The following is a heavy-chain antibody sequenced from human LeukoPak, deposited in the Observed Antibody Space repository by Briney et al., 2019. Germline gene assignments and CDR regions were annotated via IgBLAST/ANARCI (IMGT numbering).Heavy chain of an antibody. CDR1: GYTFTDYY. V-gene: IGHV1-2*02. Sequence: AAVTDSCKTSGYTFTDYYMHWVRQAPGQGLEGMGWISPDSGGKDYAQKFQDRVTMTRDTSISTAYMELGSLRSEDTAVYSCARGTRIAAELKSPFDNWGQGTLVTVSS. CDR2: ISPDSGGK. CDR3: ARGTRIAAELKSPFDN. J-gene: IGHJ4*02. D-gene: IGHD6-13*01.